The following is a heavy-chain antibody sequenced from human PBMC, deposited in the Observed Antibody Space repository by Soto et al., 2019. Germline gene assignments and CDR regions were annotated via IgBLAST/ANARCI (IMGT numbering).Heavy chain of an antibody. J-gene: IGHJ4*02. Sequence: EVQLLESGGGLVQPGGSLRLSCAASGFTFSSYAMNWVRQGPGKGLEWVSVISGSRGSTYYADSVKGRFTISRDNSKNTLYLQMNSLRAEDTAVYYCASRSSGWYFDYWGQGTLVTVSS. CDR2: ISGSRGST. CDR3: ASRSSGWYFDY. CDR1: GFTFSSYA. V-gene: IGHV3-23*01. D-gene: IGHD6-19*01.